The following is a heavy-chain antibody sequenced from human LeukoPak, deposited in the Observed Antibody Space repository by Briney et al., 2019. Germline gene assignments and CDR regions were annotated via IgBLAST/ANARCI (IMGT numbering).Heavy chain of an antibody. CDR3: ASGQYYDLWSGYYVD. CDR1: GGSISSYY. J-gene: IGHJ4*02. V-gene: IGHV4-59*12. CDR2: IYYSGST. D-gene: IGHD3-3*01. Sequence: SETLSLTCTVSGGSISSYYWSWIRQPPGKGLEWIGYIYYSGSTNYNPSLKSRVTISVDTSKNQFSLKLSSVTAADTAAYYCASGQYYDLWSGYYVDWGQGTLVTVSS.